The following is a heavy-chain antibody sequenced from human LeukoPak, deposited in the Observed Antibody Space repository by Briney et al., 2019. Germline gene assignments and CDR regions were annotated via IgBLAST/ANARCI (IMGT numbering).Heavy chain of an antibody. V-gene: IGHV3-23*01. Sequence: GGSLRLSCAASGFTFSSYSMNWVRQAPGKGLEWVSAISGRGDSTFYADSVKGRFTISRDNSKNTVYLQLNNLRDEDTAVYYCAKDSERYGVLEYWGQGTLVSVSA. J-gene: IGHJ4*02. CDR2: ISGRGDST. CDR1: GFTFSSYS. CDR3: AKDSERYGVLEY. D-gene: IGHD4-17*01.